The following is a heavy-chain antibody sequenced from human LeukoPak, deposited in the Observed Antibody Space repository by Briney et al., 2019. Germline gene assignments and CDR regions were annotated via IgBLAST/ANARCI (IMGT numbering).Heavy chain of an antibody. V-gene: IGHV3-74*01. J-gene: IGHJ4*02. Sequence: QPGGSLRLSCAASGFTFSSYWMHWVRQVLGKGLVWVSRINSDGSSTSYADSVKGRFTISRDNSKNTLYLQMNSLRAEDTAVYYCAKAGQDPFFYVWGSYRSPLFDYWGQGTLVTVSS. CDR2: INSDGSST. CDR3: AKAGQDPFFYVWGSYRSPLFDY. CDR1: GFTFSSYW. D-gene: IGHD3-16*02.